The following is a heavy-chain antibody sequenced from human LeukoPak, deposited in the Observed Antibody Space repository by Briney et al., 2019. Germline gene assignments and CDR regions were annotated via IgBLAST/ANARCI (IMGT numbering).Heavy chain of an antibody. CDR2: IQNSDT. CDR1: GGSIITYH. J-gene: IGHJ5*02. D-gene: IGHD1-26*01. V-gene: IGHV4-4*07. CDR3: ARRTDSGSYNWFDH. Sequence: SETLFLTCTVPGGSIITYHWNWSRQPAGKGLEWIGRIQNSDTNYNPSLKSRVIISVDTSKKQFSLKLSSVTAADTAVYYCARRTDSGSYNWFDHWGQGTLVTVSS.